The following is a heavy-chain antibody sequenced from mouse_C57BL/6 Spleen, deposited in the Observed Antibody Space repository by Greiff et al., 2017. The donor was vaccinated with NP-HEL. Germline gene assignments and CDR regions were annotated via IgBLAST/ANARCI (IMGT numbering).Heavy chain of an antibody. Sequence: ESGPGLVKPSPSLSLTCSVTGYSITSGYYWNWIRQFPGNKLEWMGYISYDGSNNYNPSLKNRISITRDTSKNQFFLKLNSVTTEDTATYYCAREGYYGSSHFDYWGQGTTLTVSS. J-gene: IGHJ2*01. D-gene: IGHD1-1*01. CDR1: GYSITSGYY. CDR3: AREGYYGSSHFDY. CDR2: ISYDGSN. V-gene: IGHV3-6*01.